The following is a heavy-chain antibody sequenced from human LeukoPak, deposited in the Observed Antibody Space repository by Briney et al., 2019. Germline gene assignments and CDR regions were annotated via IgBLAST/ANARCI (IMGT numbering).Heavy chain of an antibody. CDR3: ARRPQYSGSYYDDAFDI. D-gene: IGHD1-26*01. CDR2: INPSGGST. J-gene: IGHJ3*02. V-gene: IGHV1-46*01. CDR1: GYTFTSYD. Sequence: ASVKVSCKASGYTFTSYDINWVRQAPGQGLEWMGIINPSGGSTSYAQKFQGRVTMTRDTSTSTVYMELSSLRSEDTAVYYCARRPQYSGSYYDDAFDIWGQGTMVTVSS.